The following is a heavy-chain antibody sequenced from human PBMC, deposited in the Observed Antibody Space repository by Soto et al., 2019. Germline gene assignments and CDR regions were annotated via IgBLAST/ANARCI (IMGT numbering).Heavy chain of an antibody. CDR3: VRLNNYESSGRSWAPLGY. V-gene: IGHV3-48*02. CDR2: ISSSSTTI. D-gene: IGHD3-22*01. J-gene: IGHJ4*02. CDR1: GFTFSSYS. Sequence: PGGSLRLSCAASGFTFSSYSMNWVRQAPGKGLEWLSYISSSSTTIYYADSVKGRFTISRDNTKNSLYLQMNSLRDEDTAVYYCVRLNNYESSGRSWAPLGYWGQGTLVTVSS.